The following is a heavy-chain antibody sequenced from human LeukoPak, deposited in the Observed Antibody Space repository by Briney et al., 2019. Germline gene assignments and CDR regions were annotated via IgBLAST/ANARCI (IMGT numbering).Heavy chain of an antibody. J-gene: IGHJ4*02. CDR2: IKSKTDGGTT. CDR1: GFTFSNAW. Sequence: GGSLRLSCAASGFTFSNAWMSWVRQAPGKGLEWVGRIKSKTDGGTTDYAAPVKGRFTISRDDSKNTLYLQMNSLKTEDTAVYYCTTGFRIAVAAPRFDYWGQGTLVTVSS. D-gene: IGHD6-19*01. CDR3: TTGFRIAVAAPRFDY. V-gene: IGHV3-15*01.